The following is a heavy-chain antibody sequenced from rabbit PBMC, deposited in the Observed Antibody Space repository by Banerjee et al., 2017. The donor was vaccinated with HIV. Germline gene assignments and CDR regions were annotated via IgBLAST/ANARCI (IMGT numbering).Heavy chain of an antibody. CDR2: INTSSGNT. J-gene: IGHJ4*01. Sequence: LEWIACINTSSGNTVYATWAKGRFTISSHNAQNTLYLQLNSLTAADTATYFCVRDLAGVIGWNFNLWGPGTLVTVS. V-gene: IGHV1S7*01. D-gene: IGHD4-1*01. CDR3: VRDLAGVIGWNFNL.